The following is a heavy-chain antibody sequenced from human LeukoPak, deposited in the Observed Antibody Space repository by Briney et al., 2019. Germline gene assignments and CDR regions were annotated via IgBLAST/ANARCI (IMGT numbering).Heavy chain of an antibody. CDR2: INWNGGST. D-gene: IGHD2-2*01. J-gene: IGHJ4*02. Sequence: PGGSLRLSCAASGFTFDDYGMSWVRQAPGKGLEWVSGINWNGGSTGYADSVKGRFTISRDNAKNSLYLQMNSLRAGDTALYYCARDQTGYQLHDYWGQGTLVTVSS. V-gene: IGHV3-20*04. CDR3: ARDQTGYQLHDY. CDR1: GFTFDDYG.